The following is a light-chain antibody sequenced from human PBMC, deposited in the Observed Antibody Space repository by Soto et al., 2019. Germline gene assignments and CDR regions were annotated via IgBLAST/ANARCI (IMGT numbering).Light chain of an antibody. CDR2: SNN. CDR1: SSNIGSNT. CDR3: AAWDDSLNGSYV. J-gene: IGLJ1*01. Sequence: QSLLTQPPSASGTPWQRVTISCSGSSSNIGSNTVNWYQQLPGTAPKLLIYSNNQRPSGVPDRFSGSKSGTSASLAISGLQSEDEADYYCAAWDDSLNGSYVFGTGTKVTVL. V-gene: IGLV1-44*01.